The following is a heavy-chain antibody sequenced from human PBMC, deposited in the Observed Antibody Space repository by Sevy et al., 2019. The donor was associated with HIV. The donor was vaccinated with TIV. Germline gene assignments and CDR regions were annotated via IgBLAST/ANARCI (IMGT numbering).Heavy chain of an antibody. Sequence: ASVKVSCKASGGTFSSYAISWVRQAPGQGLEWMGGIIPIFGTENYAQKFQGRVTITADESTSTAYMELSSLRSEDTAVYYCARGGYSYGTRAFDIWGQGTMVTVSS. V-gene: IGHV1-69*13. CDR3: ARGGYSYGTRAFDI. CDR2: IIPIFGTE. D-gene: IGHD5-18*01. CDR1: GGTFSSYA. J-gene: IGHJ3*02.